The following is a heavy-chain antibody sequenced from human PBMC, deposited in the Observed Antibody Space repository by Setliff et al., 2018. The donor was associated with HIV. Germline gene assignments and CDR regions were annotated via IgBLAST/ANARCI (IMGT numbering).Heavy chain of an antibody. CDR2: FDREDDET. CDR3: ATSGFYDILTGPTPGVFDI. Sequence: ASVKVSCKVSGYSLTELSMHWVRQAPGKGLEWMGSFDREDDETTYAEKFQGRVTMTEDTSTDTAYMALSSLRSEDTAMYYCATSGFYDILTGPTPGVFDIWGQGTMVTVSS. CDR1: GYSLTELS. V-gene: IGHV1-24*01. D-gene: IGHD3-9*01. J-gene: IGHJ3*02.